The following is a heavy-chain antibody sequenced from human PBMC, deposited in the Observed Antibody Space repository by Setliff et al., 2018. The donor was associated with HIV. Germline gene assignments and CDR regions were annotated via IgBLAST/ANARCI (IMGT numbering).Heavy chain of an antibody. CDR1: GFTFNTYA. Sequence: PGGSLRLSCAASGFTFNTYAMSWVRQAPGKGLEWVSVISGSGDRTYHADSVKGRFTLSRDTSKNTLSLQMNTLRPEDTAVYFCARVRLYNSALDYWGQGTLVTVSS. D-gene: IGHD3-22*01. V-gene: IGHV3-23*01. CDR3: ARVRLYNSALDY. J-gene: IGHJ4*02. CDR2: ISGSGDRT.